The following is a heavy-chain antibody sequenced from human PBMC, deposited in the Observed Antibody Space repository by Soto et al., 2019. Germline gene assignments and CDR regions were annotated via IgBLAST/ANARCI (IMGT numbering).Heavy chain of an antibody. J-gene: IGHJ4*02. CDR3: ARGRDTAMAYYFDY. CDR2: IYHSGST. D-gene: IGHD5-18*01. CDR1: GGSISSGGYS. Sequence: TLSLTCAVSGGSISSGGYSWSWIRQPPGKGLEWIGYIYHSGSTYYNPSLKSRVTISVDRSKNQFSLKLSSVTAADTAVYYCARGRDTAMAYYFDYWGQGTLVTVSS. V-gene: IGHV4-30-2*01.